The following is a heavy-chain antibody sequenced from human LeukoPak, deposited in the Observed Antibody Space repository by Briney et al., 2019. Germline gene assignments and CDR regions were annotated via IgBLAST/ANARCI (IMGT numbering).Heavy chain of an antibody. CDR3: ARVVYRYGYASDI. CDR1: GFTFSSYS. D-gene: IGHD5-18*01. V-gene: IGHV3-21*01. J-gene: IGHJ3*02. CDR2: ISSSSSYI. Sequence: GGSLRLSCAASGFTFSSYSMNWVRQAPGKGLEWVSSISSSSSYIYYADSVKGRFTISRDNAKSSMYLQMNSLRAEDTAVYFCARVVYRYGYASDIWGQGTVVTVSS.